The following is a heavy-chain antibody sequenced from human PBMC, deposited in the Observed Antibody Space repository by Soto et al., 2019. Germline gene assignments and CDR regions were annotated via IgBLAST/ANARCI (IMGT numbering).Heavy chain of an antibody. Sequence: GESLKISCAASGFTFSSYWMSWVRQAPGKGLEWVANIKQDGSEKYYVDSVKGRFTISRDNAKNSLYLQMNSLRAEDTAVYYCARAQLGIGWYFDLWGRGTLVTVSS. D-gene: IGHD7-27*01. CDR3: ARAQLGIGWYFDL. V-gene: IGHV3-7*03. CDR1: GFTFSSYW. CDR2: IKQDGSEK. J-gene: IGHJ2*01.